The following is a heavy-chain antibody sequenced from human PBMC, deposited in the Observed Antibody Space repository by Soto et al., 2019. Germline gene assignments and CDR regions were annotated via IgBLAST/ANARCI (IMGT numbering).Heavy chain of an antibody. CDR3: ARETPAAALHY. CDR1: GFTFSSYW. J-gene: IGHJ4*02. D-gene: IGHD2-2*01. Sequence: EVQLVESGGGLVQPGGSLRLSCAASGFTFSSYWMSWVRQAPGKGLEWVANIKQDGSEKYYVDSVKGRFTISRDNAKNSVYLQINSLRAQDTAVYYCARETPAAALHYWGQGTLVTVSS. V-gene: IGHV3-7*01. CDR2: IKQDGSEK.